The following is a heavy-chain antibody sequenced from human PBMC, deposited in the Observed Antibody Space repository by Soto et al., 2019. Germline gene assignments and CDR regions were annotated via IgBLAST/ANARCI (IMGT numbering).Heavy chain of an antibody. J-gene: IGHJ4*01. V-gene: IGHV4-39*02. CDR2: IYYSGST. D-gene: IGHD2-2*01. CDR1: GGSISSSPYY. Sequence: PSETLSLTCTVSGGSISSSPYYWAWIRQPPGKGLEWIGSIYYSGSTYYNPSLKSRVTISVDTSKNHFSLNLTSVTAADTAAYYCARLQLLPSYFDFWGHGTLVTVSS. CDR3: ARLQLLPSYFDF.